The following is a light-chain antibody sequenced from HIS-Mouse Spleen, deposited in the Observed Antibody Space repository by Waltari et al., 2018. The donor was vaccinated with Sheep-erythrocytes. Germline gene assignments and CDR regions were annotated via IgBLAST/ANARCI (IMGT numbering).Light chain of an antibody. CDR3: QHANSFPIT. V-gene: IGKV1-12*01. CDR2: AAS. J-gene: IGKJ5*01. Sequence: DIQMTQPPSSVSASVGDRVTITCRASQGIISWLAWYQQKPGKAPKHLIYAASSLQSGVPSRFSGSGSGTDFTLTISSLQPEDFATYYCQHANSFPITFGQGTRLEIK. CDR1: QGIISW.